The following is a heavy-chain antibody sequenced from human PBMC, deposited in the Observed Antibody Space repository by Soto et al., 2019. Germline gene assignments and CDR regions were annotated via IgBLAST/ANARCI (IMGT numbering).Heavy chain of an antibody. CDR1: GYSFTSYW. D-gene: IGHD1-1*01. CDR2: IDPSDSYT. CDR3: ASSPPMGQLERPPYYRMDV. V-gene: IGHV5-10-1*01. Sequence: PGESLKISCKGSGYSFTSYWISWVRQMPGKGLEWMGRIDPSDSYTNYSPSFQGHVTISADKSISTAYLQWSSLKASDTAMYYCASSPPMGQLERPPYYRMDVWGQGTTVTVSS. J-gene: IGHJ6*02.